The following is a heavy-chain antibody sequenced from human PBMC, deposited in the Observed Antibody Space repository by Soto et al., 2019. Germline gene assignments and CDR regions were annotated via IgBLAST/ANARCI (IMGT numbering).Heavy chain of an antibody. CDR3: ARGNTTGIYYFDY. CDR2: IYHIGST. Sequence: SETLSLTCAVSGGSISSSNWWSWVRQPPGKGLEWIGEIYHIGSTNYNPSLKSRVTISVDKSKNQFSLKLSSVTAAGTAVYYCARGNTTGIYYFDYWGQGTLVTVSS. V-gene: IGHV4-4*02. CDR1: GGSISSSNW. J-gene: IGHJ4*02. D-gene: IGHD4-17*01.